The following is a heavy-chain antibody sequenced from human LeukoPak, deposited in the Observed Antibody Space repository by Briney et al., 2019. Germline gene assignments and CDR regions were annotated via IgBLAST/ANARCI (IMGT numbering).Heavy chain of an antibody. CDR1: GFTFSSYE. J-gene: IGHJ4*02. CDR2: ISSSGITP. D-gene: IGHD5-18*01. CDR3: ARDRGMRGYSYGWD. Sequence: PGGSLRLSCVASGFTFSSYEMNWVRRAPGKGMEWVAYISSSGITPHYADSLKGRFTISRDNARSSLYLQMDSLRVEDTAVYYCARDRGMRGYSYGWDWGQGTLVTVSS. V-gene: IGHV3-48*03.